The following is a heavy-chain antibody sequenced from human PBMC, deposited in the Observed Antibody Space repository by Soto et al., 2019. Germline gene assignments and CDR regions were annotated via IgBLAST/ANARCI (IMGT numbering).Heavy chain of an antibody. CDR1: GGSISSGGYY. CDR2: IHYSGST. Sequence: SETLSLTCTVSGGSISSGGYYWSWIRQHPGEGLEWIGYIHYSGSTYYNPSLKSRVTISADTSKTQFSLKLSSVTAADTAVYYCAREYYYDSSGYLGAFDIWGQGTMVTVSS. CDR3: AREYYYDSSGYLGAFDI. V-gene: IGHV4-31*03. D-gene: IGHD3-22*01. J-gene: IGHJ3*02.